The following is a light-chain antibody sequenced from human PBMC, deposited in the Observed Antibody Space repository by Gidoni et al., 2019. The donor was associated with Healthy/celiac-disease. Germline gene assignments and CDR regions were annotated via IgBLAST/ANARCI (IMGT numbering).Light chain of an antibody. CDR3: KQSYSTPRA. J-gene: IGKJ2*01. CDR2: AAS. Sequence: DIQMTKSPSSLSASVGDRVTITCRASQSSSSYLNWYQQKPGKAPKLLIYAASSLQSGVPSRFSGSGSGTDFTLTISSLQPEDFATYYCKQSYSTPRAFGQGTKLEIK. V-gene: IGKV1-39*01. CDR1: QSSSSY.